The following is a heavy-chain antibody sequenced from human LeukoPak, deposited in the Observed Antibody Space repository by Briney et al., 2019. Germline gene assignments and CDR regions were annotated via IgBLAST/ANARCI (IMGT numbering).Heavy chain of an antibody. Sequence: SETLSLTCTVSGGSISSYYWSWIRQPPGKGLGWIGYIYYSGSTNYNPSLKSRVTISVDTSKNQFSLKLSSVTAADTAVYYCARSLLYDSPTGYFDYWGQGTLVTVSS. V-gene: IGHV4-59*01. D-gene: IGHD3-22*01. CDR2: IYYSGST. CDR1: GGSISSYY. J-gene: IGHJ4*02. CDR3: ARSLLYDSPTGYFDY.